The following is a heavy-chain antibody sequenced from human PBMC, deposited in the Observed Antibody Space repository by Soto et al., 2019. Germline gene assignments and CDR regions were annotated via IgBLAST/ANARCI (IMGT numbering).Heavy chain of an antibody. CDR1: GFTFSSYG. CDR2: IWYDGSNK. V-gene: IGHV3-33*01. D-gene: IGHD3-9*01. Sequence: QVQLVESGGGVVQPGRSLRLSCAASGFTFSSYGMHWVRQAPGKGLEWVAVIWYDGSNKYYADSVKGRFTISRDNSKNPLYLQMNSLRAEDTAVYYCARAFQGTGYHYGMDVWGQGTTVTVSS. CDR3: ARAFQGTGYHYGMDV. J-gene: IGHJ6*02.